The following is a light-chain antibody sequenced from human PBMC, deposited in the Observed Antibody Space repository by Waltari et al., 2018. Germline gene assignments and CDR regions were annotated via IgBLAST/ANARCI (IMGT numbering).Light chain of an antibody. CDR3: QVWDSSSDHWV. CDR2: ADS. Sequence: SYVVTQPPSVSVSPGQTARITCGGNNIGSKRVHWYQQKPGQAPVLVVYADSDRPSGIPERFSGSNSGNTATLTISRVEAGDEADYFCQVWDSSSDHWVFGGGTKLSVL. J-gene: IGLJ3*02. CDR1: NIGSKR. V-gene: IGLV3-21*02.